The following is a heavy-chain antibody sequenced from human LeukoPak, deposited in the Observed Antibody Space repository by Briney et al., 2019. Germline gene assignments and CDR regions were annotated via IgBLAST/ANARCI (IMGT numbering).Heavy chain of an antibody. Sequence: SETLSLTCTVSGGSISSSSYYWGWIRQPPGKGLEWIGSIYYSGSTYYNPSLKSRVTISEDTSKNQFSLKLSSVTAADTAVYYCARHIEYYYGAGKRGAFDIWGQGTMVTVSS. CDR2: IYYSGST. CDR3: ARHIEYYYGAGKRGAFDI. V-gene: IGHV4-39*01. D-gene: IGHD3-10*01. CDR1: GGSISSSSYY. J-gene: IGHJ3*02.